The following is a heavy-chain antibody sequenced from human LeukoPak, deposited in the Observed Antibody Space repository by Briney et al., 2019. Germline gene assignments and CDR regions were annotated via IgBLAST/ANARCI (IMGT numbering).Heavy chain of an antibody. D-gene: IGHD3-22*01. V-gene: IGHV3-74*01. CDR3: ATGHYYDSSGYYPLPDAFDI. CDR1: GFSFSRYW. Sequence: GGSLRLSCAASGFSFSRYWMHWVRQAPGKGLVWVSRMNSDGSSTNYADSVKGRFTISRDNAKNILYLQMNSLRAEDTAVYHCATGHYYDSSGYYPLPDAFDIWGQGTLVTVSS. J-gene: IGHJ3*02. CDR2: MNSDGSST.